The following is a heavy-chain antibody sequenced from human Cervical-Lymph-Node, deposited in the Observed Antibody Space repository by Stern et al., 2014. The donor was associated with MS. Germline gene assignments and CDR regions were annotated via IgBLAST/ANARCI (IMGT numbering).Heavy chain of an antibody. CDR3: ARTSYDVLTGYSSYYFDH. CDR1: GFSLSSRGVG. V-gene: IGHV2-5*02. CDR2: IYWDADE. D-gene: IGHD3-9*01. J-gene: IGHJ4*02. Sequence: ESGPTLVKPTQTLTLTCTVSGFSLSSRGVGVGWIRQPPGKALEWLALIYWDADERYSPSLKSRLTITKDTSKNQVVLTMTNMDPVDTATYYCARTSYDVLTGYSSYYFDHWGQGTLVTVSS.